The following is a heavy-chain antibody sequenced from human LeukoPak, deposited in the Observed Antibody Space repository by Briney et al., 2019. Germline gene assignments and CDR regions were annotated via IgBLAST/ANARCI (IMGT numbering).Heavy chain of an antibody. CDR3: ARTAVNYYDSSGYYFDY. J-gene: IGHJ4*02. Sequence: KTSETLSLTCTVSGGSISSYYWSWLRQPPGKGLEWIGYIYYSGSTNYNPSLKSRVTISVDTSKNQFSLKLSSVTAADTAVYYCARTAVNYYDSSGYYFDYWGQGTLVTVST. CDR1: GGSISSYY. CDR2: IYYSGST. V-gene: IGHV4-59*01. D-gene: IGHD3-22*01.